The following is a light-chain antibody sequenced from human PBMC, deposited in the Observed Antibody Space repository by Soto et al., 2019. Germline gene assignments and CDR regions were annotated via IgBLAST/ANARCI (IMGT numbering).Light chain of an antibody. CDR3: SSYTSSTGV. CDR1: SSDVGGYNY. CDR2: EVS. V-gene: IGLV2-14*01. J-gene: IGLJ1*01. Sequence: QSALTQPASVSGSPGQSITISCTGTSSDVGGYNYVSWYQQHPGKAPKLMIYEVSNRPSGVSNRFSGSKSGNTASLTISGLQAEDEADYYCSSYTSSTGVFATGTKLTVL.